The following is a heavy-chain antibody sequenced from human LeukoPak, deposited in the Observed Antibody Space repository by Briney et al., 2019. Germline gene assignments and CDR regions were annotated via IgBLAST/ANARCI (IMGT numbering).Heavy chain of an antibody. Sequence: VKICFKVSGCAFTDYYMHLDQQAPGKGLEWMGLFDPEGGETIYAEKFQGRVTITADTSTDTAYMELSSLRSEDTAVYYCATSAAGMMSVDYWGQGTLVTVSS. J-gene: IGHJ4*02. CDR2: FDPEGGET. D-gene: IGHD6-13*01. V-gene: IGHV1-69-2*01. CDR1: GCAFTDYY. CDR3: ATSAAGMMSVDY.